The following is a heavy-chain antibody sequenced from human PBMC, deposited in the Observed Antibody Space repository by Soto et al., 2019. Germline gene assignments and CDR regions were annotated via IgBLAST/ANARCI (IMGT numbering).Heavy chain of an antibody. V-gene: IGHV4-4*07. J-gene: IGHJ5*02. D-gene: IGHD3-9*01. CDR3: ARAIYDILTGYYFWFDP. Sequence: KPSETLSLTCTVSGGSISSYYWSWIRQPAGKGLEWIGRIYTSGSTNYNPSLKSRVTMSVDTSKNQFSLKLSSVTAADTAVYYCARAIYDILTGYYFWFDPWGQGTLVTVSS. CDR1: GGSISSYY. CDR2: IYTSGST.